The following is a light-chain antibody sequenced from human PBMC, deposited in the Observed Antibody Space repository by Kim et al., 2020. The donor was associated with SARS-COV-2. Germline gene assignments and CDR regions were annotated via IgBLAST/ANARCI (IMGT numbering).Light chain of an antibody. CDR1: QDIRNY. CDR2: LAS. V-gene: IGKV1-27*01. Sequence: DIQLTQSPSSLSASVGDRVTITCRANQDIRNYLAWYQKKPGKAPKLMIYLASTLQSGVPSRLSGSGYGTDFTLTISSLQPEDVATYYCQRYNSAPVTFGPGTKVDIK. CDR3: QRYNSAPVT. J-gene: IGKJ3*01.